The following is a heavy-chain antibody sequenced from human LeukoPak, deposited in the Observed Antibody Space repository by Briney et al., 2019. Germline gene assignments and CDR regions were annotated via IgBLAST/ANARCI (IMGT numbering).Heavy chain of an antibody. J-gene: IGHJ6*01. CDR1: GFTLSTSW. CDR3: ATKQWLAPPPDS. CDR2: INREGSQI. Sequence: GGSLRLSCAASGFTLSTSWITWVRQAPGKGLEWVTNINREGSQIDYVDSVKGRFTISRYNADNTMFLQMNSVRDEDTAVYYCATKQWLAPPPDSWGQGTPVTVSS. D-gene: IGHD6-19*01. V-gene: IGHV3-7*01.